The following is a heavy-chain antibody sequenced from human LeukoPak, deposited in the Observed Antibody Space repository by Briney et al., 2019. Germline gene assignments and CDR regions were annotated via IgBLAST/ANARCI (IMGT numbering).Heavy chain of an antibody. CDR1: GFTFGNFW. CDR3: ARLFGGVTTYDY. V-gene: IGHV3-7*01. J-gene: IGHJ4*02. D-gene: IGHD2-8*02. CDR2: MKGDGSHI. Sequence: GGSLRLSCAASGFTFGNFWMSWVRQAPGRVLQWVASMKGDGSHIYYVGSVQGRFTISRDNARNSLYLQMNSLRAEDTAVYYCARLFGGVTTYDYWGQGALVTVSS.